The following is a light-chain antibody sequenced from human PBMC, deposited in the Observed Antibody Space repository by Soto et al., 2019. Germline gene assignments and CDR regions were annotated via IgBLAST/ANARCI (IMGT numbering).Light chain of an antibody. CDR2: DVS. Sequence: QSVLTQPRSVSGSPGQSVTISCTGTSSDVGGYNYVSWYQQHPGKAPKLMIYDVSKRPSGVPDRFSGSKSGNTASLTISGLQAEDEADYNCCSYAGRYTYVFGTGTKLTVL. V-gene: IGLV2-11*01. CDR1: SSDVGGYNY. J-gene: IGLJ1*01. CDR3: CSYAGRYTYV.